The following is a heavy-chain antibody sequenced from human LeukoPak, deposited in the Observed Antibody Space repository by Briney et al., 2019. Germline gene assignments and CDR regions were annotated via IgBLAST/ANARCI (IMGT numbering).Heavy chain of an antibody. Sequence: TSETLSLTCTVSGGSISSSSYYWGWIRQPPGKGLEWIGSIYYSGSTYYNPSLKSRVTISVDTSKNQFSLRLSSVTAADTAVYYCARPAGGWLVHLTWFDPWGQGALVTVSS. V-gene: IGHV4-39*01. CDR1: GGSISSSSYY. D-gene: IGHD6-19*01. J-gene: IGHJ5*02. CDR3: ARPAGGWLVHLTWFDP. CDR2: IYYSGST.